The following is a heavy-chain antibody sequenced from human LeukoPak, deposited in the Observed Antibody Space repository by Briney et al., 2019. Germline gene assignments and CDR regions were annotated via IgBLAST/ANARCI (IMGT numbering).Heavy chain of an antibody. J-gene: IGHJ4*02. CDR1: GYSISSGYY. CDR2: IYHSGST. Sequence: SETLSLTCAGSGYSISSGYYWGWIRQPPGEGLAWIGSIYHSGSTYYNPSLKRRVTISVDTSKNQFSLKLSSVTAADTAVYYCARHSRVSYYFDYWGQGTLVTVSS. V-gene: IGHV4-38-2*01. CDR3: ARHSRVSYYFDY.